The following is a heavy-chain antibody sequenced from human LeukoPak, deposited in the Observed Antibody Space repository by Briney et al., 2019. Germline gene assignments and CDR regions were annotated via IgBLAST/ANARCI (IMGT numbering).Heavy chain of an antibody. CDR3: ARGTVVPAAGPGRYDHYVMDV. CDR2: IIPIFGTA. Sequence: VASVKVSCKASGGTFSSYAISWVRQAPGQGLEWVGGIIPIFGTANYAQKFQGRVTITADESTSTAYMELSSLRSEDTAVYYCARGTVVPAAGPGRYDHYVMDVWGQGTTVTVSS. V-gene: IGHV1-69*13. D-gene: IGHD2-2*01. J-gene: IGHJ6*02. CDR1: GGTFSSYA.